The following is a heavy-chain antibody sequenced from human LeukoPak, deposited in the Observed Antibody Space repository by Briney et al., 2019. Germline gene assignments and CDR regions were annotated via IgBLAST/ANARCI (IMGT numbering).Heavy chain of an antibody. Sequence: VASVKVSCKVSGYTLIELPMHWVRQAPGKGLEWMGGFVPEEGETIYAQKFQGRVTMTEDTSTDTAYMELSSLSSEGTAVYYCTTDRLRYMVRGVLRSLEGFDPWGQGTLVTVSS. CDR1: GYTLIELP. V-gene: IGHV1-24*01. D-gene: IGHD3-10*01. CDR3: TTDRLRYMVRGVLRSLEGFDP. J-gene: IGHJ5*02. CDR2: FVPEEGET.